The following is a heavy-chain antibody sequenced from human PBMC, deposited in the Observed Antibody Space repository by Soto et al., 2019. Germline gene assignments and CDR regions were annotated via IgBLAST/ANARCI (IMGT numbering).Heavy chain of an antibody. CDR3: ARAAGTVWFDP. CDR1: GGSVSSGSYY. CDR2: IYYSGST. J-gene: IGHJ5*02. Sequence: QVQLQESGPGLVKPSETLSLTCTVSGGSVSSGSYYWSWIRQPPGKGLEWIGYIYYSGSTNYNPPPKSRVTIAVDTSKNQFSLKLISVTAADTAVYYCARAAGTVWFDPWGQGTLVTVSS. D-gene: IGHD6-19*01. V-gene: IGHV4-61*01.